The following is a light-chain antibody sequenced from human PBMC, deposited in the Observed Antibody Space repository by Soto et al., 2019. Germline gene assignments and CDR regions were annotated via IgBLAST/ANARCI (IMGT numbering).Light chain of an antibody. CDR3: QQYNDWPRT. Sequence: RLMTQSPATLSVSPGERATLSCRASQSVSSNLAWYQQKPGQGPRLLIYGASTRATGIPARFSGSGSGTEFTLTISSLQSEDFAVYFCQQYNDWPRTFGQGTKV. CDR2: GAS. V-gene: IGKV3-15*01. CDR1: QSVSSN. J-gene: IGKJ1*01.